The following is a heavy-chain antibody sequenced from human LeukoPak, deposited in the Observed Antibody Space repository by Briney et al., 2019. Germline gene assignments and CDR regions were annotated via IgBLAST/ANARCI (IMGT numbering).Heavy chain of an antibody. CDR2: INPSGGST. V-gene: IGHV1-46*01. CDR3: AATFGVDAFDI. J-gene: IGHJ3*02. Sequence: ASVKVSCKASGYTFTGYYMHWVRQAPGQGLEWMGIINPSGGSTSYAQKFQGRVTMTRDMSTSTVYMELSSLRSEDTAVYYCAATFGVDAFDIWGQGTMVTVSS. CDR1: GYTFTGYY. D-gene: IGHD3-3*01.